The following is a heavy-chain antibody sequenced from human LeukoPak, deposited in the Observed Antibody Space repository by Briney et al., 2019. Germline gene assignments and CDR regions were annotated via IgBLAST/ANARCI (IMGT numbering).Heavy chain of an antibody. Sequence: PSETLSLTCTVSGGSISSYYWSWIRQPPGKGLEWVSYISGSSSTIYYADSVKGRFTISRDNAKNSLYLQMNSLRAEDTAVYYCARVRAGHHFDYWGQGSLVTVSS. J-gene: IGHJ4*02. CDR2: ISGSSSTI. V-gene: IGHV3-48*01. CDR1: GGSISSYY. CDR3: ARVRAGHHFDY.